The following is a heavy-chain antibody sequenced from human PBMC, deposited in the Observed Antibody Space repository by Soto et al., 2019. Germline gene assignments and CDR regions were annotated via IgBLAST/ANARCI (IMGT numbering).Heavy chain of an antibody. CDR2: ISASGGST. CDR1: GFTFSSYP. D-gene: IGHD1-26*01. Sequence: GGSLRLSCAASGFTFSSYPMNWVRQAPGKGLEWVSVISASGGSTYNADSVKGRFTISRDNSKNTLYLQMNSLRAEDTAVYYCAKGLGLTDYGMDVWGQGTTVTVSS. J-gene: IGHJ6*02. V-gene: IGHV3-23*01. CDR3: AKGLGLTDYGMDV.